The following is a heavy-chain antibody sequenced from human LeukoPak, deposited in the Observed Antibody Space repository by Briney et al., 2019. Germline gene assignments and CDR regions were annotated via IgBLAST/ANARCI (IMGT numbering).Heavy chain of an antibody. CDR2: INHSGST. CDR1: GGSFSGYY. CDR3: ARGTYDILTGYFNWFDP. D-gene: IGHD3-9*01. V-gene: IGHV4-34*01. Sequence: LETLSLTCAVYGGSFSGYYWSWIRQPPGKGLEWIGEINHSGSTNYNPSLKSRVTISVDTSKNQFSLKLSSVTAADTAVYYCARGTYDILTGYFNWFDPWGQGTLVTVSS. J-gene: IGHJ5*02.